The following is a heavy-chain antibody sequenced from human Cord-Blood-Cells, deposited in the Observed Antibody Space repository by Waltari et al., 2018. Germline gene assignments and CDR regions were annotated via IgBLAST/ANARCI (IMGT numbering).Heavy chain of an antibody. J-gene: IGHJ3*02. CDR3: ARYWNGDRGSDDAFDI. CDR1: GYTFTSYD. V-gene: IGHV1-8*03. Sequence: QVQLVQSGAEVKKPGASVKVSCKASGYTFTSYDINWVRQATGQGLEWMGWMTPNSGNTGYAQKFQGRVTITRNTSISTAYMELSSLRSEDTAVYYCARYWNGDRGSDDAFDIWGQGTMVTVSS. D-gene: IGHD3-3*01. CDR2: MTPNSGNT.